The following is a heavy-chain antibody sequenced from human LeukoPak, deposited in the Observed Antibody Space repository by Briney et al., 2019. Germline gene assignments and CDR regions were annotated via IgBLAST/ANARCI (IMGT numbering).Heavy chain of an antibody. D-gene: IGHD1-26*01. J-gene: IGHJ3*02. CDR2: IYYSGST. CDR3: ARGGSIVGATPHDAFDI. CDR1: GDSITSYY. V-gene: IGHV4-59*01. Sequence: PSETLSLTCTVSGDSITSYYWSWIRQPPGKGLEWIGYIYYSGSTNYNPSLKSRVAISVDTSKNQVSLRLSSVTAADTAVYYCARGGSIVGATPHDAFDIWGQGTVVTVS.